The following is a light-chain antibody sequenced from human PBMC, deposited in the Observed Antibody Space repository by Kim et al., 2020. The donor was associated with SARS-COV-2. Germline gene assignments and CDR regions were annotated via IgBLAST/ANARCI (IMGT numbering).Light chain of an antibody. Sequence: VSQGKTASITCSGDKLGDKYACWYQQKPGQSPVLVVYQDSKRPSGIPERFSGSNSGNTATLTISGTQAMDEADYYCQAWDSSTVVFGGGTKLTVL. V-gene: IGLV3-1*01. CDR3: QAWDSSTVV. CDR2: QDS. CDR1: KLGDKY. J-gene: IGLJ2*01.